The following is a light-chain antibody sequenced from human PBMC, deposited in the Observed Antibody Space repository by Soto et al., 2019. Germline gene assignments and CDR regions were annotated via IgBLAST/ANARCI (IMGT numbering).Light chain of an antibody. V-gene: IGKV3-15*01. J-gene: IGKJ5*01. CDR3: QQYNNWPPIT. Sequence: EIVMTQSPATLSVSPGERATLSCRASQSVSSNLAWYQQKPGQAPRLLIYGAATRATGIPARFSGSRSGTEFPLTISSLQSEDFAVYYCQQYNNWPPITFGQGTRLEIK. CDR1: QSVSSN. CDR2: GAA.